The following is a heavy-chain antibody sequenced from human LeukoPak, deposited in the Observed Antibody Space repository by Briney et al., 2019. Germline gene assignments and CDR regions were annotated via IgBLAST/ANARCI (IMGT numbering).Heavy chain of an antibody. V-gene: IGHV4-59*01. CDR1: GASIRSYY. CDR2: ISYSGYT. Sequence: SETLSLTCTVSGASIRSYYWSWIRQAPGKGLEWVGFISYSGYTSYSPSLKSRDAISVDTSKSQFSLRLTSMTVADTAIYYCARGRNDNGGMFFDSWAQGTLVTVSS. J-gene: IGHJ4*02. D-gene: IGHD4-23*01. CDR3: ARGRNDNGGMFFDS.